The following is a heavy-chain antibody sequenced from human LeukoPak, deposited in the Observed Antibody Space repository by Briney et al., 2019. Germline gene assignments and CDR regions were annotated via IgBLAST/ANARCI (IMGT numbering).Heavy chain of an antibody. D-gene: IGHD1-14*01. CDR1: GGSFSGYY. CDR3: ARQPTGGTWFDP. CDR2: IYHSGST. Sequence: SETLSLTCAVYGGSFSGYYWSWIRQPPGKGLEWIGYIYHSGSTYYNPSLKSRVTISVDRSKNQFSLKLSSVTAADTAVYYCARQPTGGTWFDPWGQGTLVTVSS. V-gene: IGHV4-34*01. J-gene: IGHJ5*02.